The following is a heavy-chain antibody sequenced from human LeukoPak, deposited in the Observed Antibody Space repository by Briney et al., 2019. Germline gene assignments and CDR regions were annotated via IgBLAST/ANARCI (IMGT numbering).Heavy chain of an antibody. CDR2: IYTSGST. D-gene: IGHD3-3*01. CDR1: GDSISSKY. J-gene: IGHJ6*03. V-gene: IGHV4-4*07. Sequence: SETLSLTCSVSGDSISSKYYSWIRQPAGKGLEWIGRIYTSGSTSYNPSLKSRVTMSVDTSKNQLSLKLSSVTAADTAVYYCAREQEDDFCSGDHYYYYMGVWGKGTTVTVSS. CDR3: AREQEDDFCSGDHYYYYMGV.